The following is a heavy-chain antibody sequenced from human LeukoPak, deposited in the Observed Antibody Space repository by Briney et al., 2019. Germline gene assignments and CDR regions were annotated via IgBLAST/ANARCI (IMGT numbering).Heavy chain of an antibody. Sequence: SVKVSCKASGGTFSSYAISWVRQAPGQGLEWMGGIIPIFGTANYAQKFQGRVTITADESTSTAYMELSSLRSEDTAVYYCARGAAAGGNWFDPWGQGTLVTVSS. V-gene: IGHV1-69*13. J-gene: IGHJ5*02. D-gene: IGHD6-13*01. CDR3: ARGAAAGGNWFDP. CDR2: IIPIFGTA. CDR1: GGTFSSYA.